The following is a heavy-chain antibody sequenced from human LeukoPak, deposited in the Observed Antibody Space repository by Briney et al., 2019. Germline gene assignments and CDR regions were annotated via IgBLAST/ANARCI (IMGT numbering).Heavy chain of an antibody. V-gene: IGHV4-39*07. Sequence: SETLSLTCTVSGGSISSSSYYWGWIRQPPGKGLEWIGIIYYSGSTYSNPSLKSRVTISVDTSKNQFSLKLSSVTAADTAVYYCARVKGIAARFNWFDPWGQGTLVTVSS. J-gene: IGHJ5*02. CDR3: ARVKGIAARFNWFDP. D-gene: IGHD6-6*01. CDR2: IYYSGST. CDR1: GGSISSSSYY.